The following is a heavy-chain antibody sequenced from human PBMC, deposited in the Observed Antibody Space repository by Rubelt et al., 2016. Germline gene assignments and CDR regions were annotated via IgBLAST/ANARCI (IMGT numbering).Heavy chain of an antibody. CDR2: SHGDGRSP. CDR3: VELYYHFWSGPSPFDY. Sequence: VSRSHGDGRSPTYADSVKGRFTISRDNSKNTLYLQMNSLRAEDTAVYYCVELYYHFWSGPSPFDYWGQGTPVTVSS. V-gene: IGHV3-74*01. D-gene: IGHD3-3*01. J-gene: IGHJ4*02.